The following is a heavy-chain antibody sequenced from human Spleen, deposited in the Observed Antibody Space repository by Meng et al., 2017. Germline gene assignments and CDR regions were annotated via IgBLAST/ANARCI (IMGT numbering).Heavy chain of an antibody. D-gene: IGHD4-11*01. J-gene: IGHJ4*02. CDR2: INQSGST. CDR3: ARGPTTMAHDFDY. CDR1: GGSFSHYD. Sequence: QVDTHQRDKDLVHPSETLALTCGFPGGSFSHYDWGWIRPPPEKGLEWIWKINQSGSTNYNPSLESQATISVDTSQNNLSLKLSSLTAADSAVYYCARGPTTMAHDFDYWGQGTLVTVSS. V-gene: IGHV4-34*01.